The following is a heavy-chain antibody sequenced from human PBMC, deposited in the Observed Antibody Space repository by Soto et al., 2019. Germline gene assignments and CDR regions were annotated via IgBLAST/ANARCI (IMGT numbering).Heavy chain of an antibody. D-gene: IGHD3-9*01. V-gene: IGHV1-69*02. CDR3: ARGLDSYDILTGSLCY. CDR1: GGTFSSYT. J-gene: IGHJ4*02. CDR2: IIPILGIA. Sequence: SVKVSCKASGGTFSSYTISWVRQAPGQGLEWMGRIIPILGIANYAQKFQGRVTITADKSTSTAYMELSSLRSEDTAVYYCARGLDSYDILTGSLCYWGQGTLVTVSS.